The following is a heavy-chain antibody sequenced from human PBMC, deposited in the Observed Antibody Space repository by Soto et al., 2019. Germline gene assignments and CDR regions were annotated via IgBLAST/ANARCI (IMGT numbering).Heavy chain of an antibody. CDR1: GFTFSSYG. D-gene: IGHD3-3*01. CDR2: ISYDGSNK. V-gene: IGHV3-30*18. J-gene: IGHJ4*02. CDR3: AKEFGVVIHHTTPDY. Sequence: GGSLRLSCAASGFTFSSYGMHWVRQAPGKGLEWVAVISYDGSNKYYADSVKGRFTISRDNSKNTLYLQMNSLRAEDTAVYYCAKEFGVVIHHTTPDYWGQGTLVTVSS.